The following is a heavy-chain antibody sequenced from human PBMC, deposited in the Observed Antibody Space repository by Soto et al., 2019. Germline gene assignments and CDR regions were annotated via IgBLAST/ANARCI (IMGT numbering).Heavy chain of an antibody. D-gene: IGHD2-15*01. V-gene: IGHV3-33*01. Sequence: VHLVESGGGVVQPGGSLRLSCAASGFTFSSYAIHWVRQAPGKGLEWVAIIWFDGSNKYYADSVKGRFSTSRDNSKTTLFLQMDSLRAEDTAVYYCARGQLPAATTYFDFWGQGTLVIVSS. CDR1: GFTFSSYA. CDR2: IWFDGSNK. CDR3: ARGQLPAATTYFDF. J-gene: IGHJ4*02.